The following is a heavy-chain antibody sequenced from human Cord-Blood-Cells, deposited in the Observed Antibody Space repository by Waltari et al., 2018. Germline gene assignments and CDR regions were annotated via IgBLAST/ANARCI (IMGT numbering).Heavy chain of an antibody. Sequence: QVQLVQSGAEVKKPGSSVKVSCKASGGTFSSYAISWVRQAPGQGLEWMGGIIPIFGTANYAQKFQGRVTITADESTSTAYMELSSLRSEDTAVYYCVRARHSGSYQDDAFDIWGQGTMVTVSS. CDR2: IIPIFGTA. V-gene: IGHV1-69*01. CDR3: VRARHSGSYQDDAFDI. D-gene: IGHD1-26*01. J-gene: IGHJ3*02. CDR1: GGTFSSYA.